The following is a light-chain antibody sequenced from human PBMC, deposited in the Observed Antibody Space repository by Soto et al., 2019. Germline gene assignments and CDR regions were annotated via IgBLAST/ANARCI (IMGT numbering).Light chain of an antibody. CDR1: QSVGSSY. CDR3: QHYGDSPGFA. V-gene: IGKV3-20*01. Sequence: EIVLTQSPGTLSLSPGERATLSCRASQSVGSSYLAWYQQKPGQAPRLLIFDASTRATGITDRFSGSGSGTDFTLTISRLEPEDFAVYYCQHYGDSPGFAFGPGTKVDIK. CDR2: DAS. J-gene: IGKJ3*01.